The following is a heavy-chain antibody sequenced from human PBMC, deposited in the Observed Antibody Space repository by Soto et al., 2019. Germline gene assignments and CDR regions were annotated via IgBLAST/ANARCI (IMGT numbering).Heavy chain of an antibody. CDR3: ARGGSGYTWFNEF. D-gene: IGHD3-22*01. CDR1: GGLFSSYP. V-gene: IGHV1-69*01. Sequence: QEQLVQSGAEVKKPGSSVKVSCKASGGLFSSYPISWVRQVPGQGIEWMGGIIPVFQTAYYTQRFQGRVTITADESKNPADMELSSLRSEDTAIYYCARGGSGYTWFNEFWGQGTLVTVSS. J-gene: IGHJ4*02. CDR2: IIPVFQTA.